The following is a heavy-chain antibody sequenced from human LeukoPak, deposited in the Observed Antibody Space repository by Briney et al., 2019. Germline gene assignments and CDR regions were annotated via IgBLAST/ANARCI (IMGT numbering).Heavy chain of an antibody. D-gene: IGHD2-2*01. Sequence: ASVKVSCKASGYTFTDYYIRWVRQAPGQGLEWMAWINPNSGGTYYAQNFHDRITLTRGTSISTAYVELSRLRSDDTAIYYCARANALYCSSASCLFDYWGQGTLVTVSS. CDR3: ARANALYCSSASCLFDY. CDR2: INPNSGGT. V-gene: IGHV1-2*02. J-gene: IGHJ4*02. CDR1: GYTFTDYY.